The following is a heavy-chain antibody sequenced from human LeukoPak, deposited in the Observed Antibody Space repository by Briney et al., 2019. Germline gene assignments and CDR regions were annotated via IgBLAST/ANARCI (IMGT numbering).Heavy chain of an antibody. CDR2: ISSSSSTI. D-gene: IGHD6-13*01. V-gene: IGHV3-48*01. CDR3: ARVRWYSSGWYGSAFFDY. J-gene: IGHJ4*02. Sequence: GGSLRLSCAASGFTFSSYSMNWVRQAPGKGLEWVSYISSSSSTIYYADSVKGRFTISRDNAKNSLYLQMNSLRAEDTAVYYCARVRWYSSGWYGSAFFDYWGQGTLVTVSS. CDR1: GFTFSSYS.